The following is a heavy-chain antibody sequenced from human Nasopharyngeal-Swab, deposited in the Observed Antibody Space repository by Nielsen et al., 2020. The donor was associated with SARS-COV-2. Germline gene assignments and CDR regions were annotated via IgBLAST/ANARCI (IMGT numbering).Heavy chain of an antibody. CDR2: ISSSSSYI. V-gene: IGHV3-21*04. D-gene: IGHD5-24*01. CDR1: GFTFNNYN. J-gene: IGHJ4*02. CDR3: AKDIRRVRWLQLFDY. Sequence: GGSLRLSCAASGFTFNNYNFNWVRQAPGKGLEWVSSISSSSSYIYYADSVKGRFTISRDNAKNSLYLQMNSLRAEDTALYYCAKDIRRVRWLQLFDYWGQGTLVTVS.